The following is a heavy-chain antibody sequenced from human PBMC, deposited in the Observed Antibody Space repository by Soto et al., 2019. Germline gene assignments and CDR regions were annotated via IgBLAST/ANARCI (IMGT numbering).Heavy chain of an antibody. CDR3: ASFREEGWFDP. J-gene: IGHJ5*02. CDR2: IYYSGST. CDR1: GGSVSSGSYY. V-gene: IGHV4-61*01. Sequence: SETLSLTCTVSGGSVSSGSYYWSWIRQPPGKGLEWIGYIYYSGSTNYNPSLKSRVTISVDTSKNQFSLKLSSVTAADTAVYYCASFREEGWFDPWGQGTLVTVSS.